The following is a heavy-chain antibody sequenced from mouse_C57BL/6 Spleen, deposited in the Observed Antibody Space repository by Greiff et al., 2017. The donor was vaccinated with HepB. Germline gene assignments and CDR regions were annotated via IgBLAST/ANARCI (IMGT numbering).Heavy chain of an antibody. Sequence: EVKLMESGGGLVKPGGSLKLSCAASGFTFSDYGMHWVRQAPEKGLEWVAYISSGSSTIYYADTGKGRFTISRDNAKNTLFLQMTSLRSEDTAMYYCAREGSSYYYAMDYWGQGTSVTVSS. CDR1: GFTFSDYG. J-gene: IGHJ4*01. V-gene: IGHV5-17*01. CDR2: ISSGSSTI. D-gene: IGHD1-1*01. CDR3: AREGSSYYYAMDY.